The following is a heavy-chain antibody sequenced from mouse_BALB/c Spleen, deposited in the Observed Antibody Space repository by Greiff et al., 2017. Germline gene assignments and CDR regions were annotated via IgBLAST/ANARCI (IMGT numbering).Heavy chain of an antibody. Sequence: VMLVESGPGLVAPSQSLSITCTVSGFSLTSYGVHWVRQPPGKGLEWLGVIWAGGSTNYNSALMSRLSISKDNSKSQVFLKMNSLQTDDTAMYYCATSTMITTYAMDYWGQGTSVTVSS. CDR2: IWAGGST. CDR3: ATSTMITTYAMDY. V-gene: IGHV2-9*02. J-gene: IGHJ4*01. D-gene: IGHD2-4*01. CDR1: GFSLTSYG.